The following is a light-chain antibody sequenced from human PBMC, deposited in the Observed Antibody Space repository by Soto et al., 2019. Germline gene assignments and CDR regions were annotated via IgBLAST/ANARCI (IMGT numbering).Light chain of an antibody. V-gene: IGKV3-15*01. CDR3: QQYPEWPPRT. CDR2: IAS. J-gene: IGKJ5*01. Sequence: EIVMTQSPATLSVSPGEGATLSCRASQSVSYNLAWYQQKPGQAPSLLIYIASPRATGIPARFSGSGSGAEFPRTISSLQSEDFAVYYCQQYPEWPPRTFGHGTRLEMK. CDR1: QSVSYN.